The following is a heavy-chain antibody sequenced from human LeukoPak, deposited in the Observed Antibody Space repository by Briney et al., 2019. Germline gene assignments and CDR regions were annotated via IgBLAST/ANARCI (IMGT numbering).Heavy chain of an antibody. Sequence: GGSLRLSCAASGFTFSSYAMSWVRQAPGKGLEWVSAISGSGGSTYYADSVKGRFTISRDNSKNTLYLQMNSLRAEDTAVYYCANPRIYGGHPNDAFDIWGQGTMVTVSS. D-gene: IGHD4-23*01. CDR2: ISGSGGST. V-gene: IGHV3-23*01. J-gene: IGHJ3*02. CDR1: GFTFSSYA. CDR3: ANPRIYGGHPNDAFDI.